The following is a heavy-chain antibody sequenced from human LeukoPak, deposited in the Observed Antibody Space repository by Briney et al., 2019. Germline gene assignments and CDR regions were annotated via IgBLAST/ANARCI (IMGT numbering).Heavy chain of an antibody. CDR2: INHRGSA. CDR1: GGSFSGYY. CDR3: ARGRGEYYYDSSGYLFDY. Sequence: SETLSLTCAVYGGSFSGYYWSWIRQPPGKGLEWIGEINHRGSANYNPYLKSRVNISVDTSKNQFSLKLSSVTAADTAVYYCARGRGEYYYDSSGYLFDYWGQGTLVTVSS. D-gene: IGHD3-22*01. V-gene: IGHV4-34*01. J-gene: IGHJ4*02.